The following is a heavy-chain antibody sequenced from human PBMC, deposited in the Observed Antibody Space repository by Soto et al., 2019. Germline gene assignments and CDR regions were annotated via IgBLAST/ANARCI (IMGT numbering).Heavy chain of an antibody. J-gene: IGHJ4*02. D-gene: IGHD4-17*01. CDR1: GLTSSTYA. Sequence: GGSLRLSCAASGLTSSTYAMSWVRQAPGKGLEGVSGISGSGGNTYYADSVKGRFTISRDNSKNLFYLQMNRLRAEDTAVYYCAKRLTTVTTVFDSWGQGTLVTVSS. CDR3: AKRLTTVTTVFDS. CDR2: ISGSGGNT. V-gene: IGHV3-23*01.